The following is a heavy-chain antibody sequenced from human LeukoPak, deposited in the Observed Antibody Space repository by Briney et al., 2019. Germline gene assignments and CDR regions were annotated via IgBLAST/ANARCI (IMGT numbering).Heavy chain of an antibody. D-gene: IGHD3-9*01. V-gene: IGHV3-21*01. CDR1: GFTFSTSA. CDR3: TRDPLRYLRVGHYDY. J-gene: IGHJ4*02. CDR2: IDYDSSYI. Sequence: GGSLKLSCAASGFTFSTSAMNWVRQVPGKGLEWASSIDYDSSYIYYAASVRGRLTISRDNARNSVYLQMDSLRVEDTAVYYCTRDPLRYLRVGHYDYWGQGTLVAVSS.